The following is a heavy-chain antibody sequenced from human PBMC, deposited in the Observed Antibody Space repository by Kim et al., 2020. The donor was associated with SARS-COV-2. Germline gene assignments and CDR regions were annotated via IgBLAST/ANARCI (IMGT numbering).Heavy chain of an antibody. D-gene: IGHD6-13*01. J-gene: IGHJ4*02. Sequence: QGRVTMPRDTSTSAVYMELSSLRSEDTAVYYCARSTRSRPGIAAAGYFDYWGQGTLVTVSS. V-gene: IGHV1-46*01. CDR3: ARSTRSRPGIAAAGYFDY.